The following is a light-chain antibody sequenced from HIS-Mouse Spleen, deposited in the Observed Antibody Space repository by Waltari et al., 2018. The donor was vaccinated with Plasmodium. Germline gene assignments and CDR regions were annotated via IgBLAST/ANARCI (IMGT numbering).Light chain of an antibody. V-gene: IGKV1-5*03. CDR1: KSISSW. CDR2: KAS. Sequence: DIQMTQSPSTLSASVGDRVTITCRASKSISSWLPWSQQNPGKAPKLLFYKASSLESGVPSRFSGSGSGTEFTFTISSLQPDDFATYYCQQYNSYSGTFGQGTKLEIK. J-gene: IGKJ2*01. CDR3: QQYNSYSGT.